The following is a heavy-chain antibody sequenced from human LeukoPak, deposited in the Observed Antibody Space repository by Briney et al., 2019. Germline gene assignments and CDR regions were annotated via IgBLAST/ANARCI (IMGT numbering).Heavy chain of an antibody. CDR3: AISTLWLGTKVQNWYFDL. CDR2: IYYSGST. J-gene: IGHJ2*01. CDR1: GGSISSYY. D-gene: IGHD6-19*01. Sequence: SETLSLTCTVSGGSISSYYWSWIRQPPGKGLEWIGYIYYSGSTNYNPSLKSRVTISVDTSKNQFSLKLSSVTAADTAVYYCAISTLWLGTKVQNWYFDLWGRGTLVTVSS. V-gene: IGHV4-59*01.